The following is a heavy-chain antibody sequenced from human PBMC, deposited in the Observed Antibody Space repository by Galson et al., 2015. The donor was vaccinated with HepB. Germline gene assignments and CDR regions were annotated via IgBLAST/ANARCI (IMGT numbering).Heavy chain of an antibody. CDR1: GFSFIGYA. D-gene: IGHD6-19*01. V-gene: IGHV3-23*01. CDR3: AKATRGYTSSRFDH. J-gene: IGHJ4*02. CDR2: ISGSGATT. Sequence: SLRLSCAASGFSFIGYAMSWVRQPPGKGLEWVSTISGSGATTYYADSVRGRFSVSRDNSKNTLYLQINSLRAEDTAVYYCAKATRGYTSSRFDHWGQGALLAVSS.